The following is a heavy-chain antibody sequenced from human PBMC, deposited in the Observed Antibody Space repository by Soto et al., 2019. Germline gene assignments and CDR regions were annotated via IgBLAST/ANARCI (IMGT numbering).Heavy chain of an antibody. Sequence: GASVKVSCKASGYTFTGYYMHWVRQAPGQGLEWMGWINPNSGGTNYAQKFQGRVTMTRDTSTSTAYMELSRLRSDDTAVYYCARVGPRQLFQPNWFDPWGQGTLVTVSS. J-gene: IGHJ5*02. CDR2: INPNSGGT. D-gene: IGHD6-6*01. CDR1: GYTFTGYY. V-gene: IGHV1-2*02. CDR3: ARVGPRQLFQPNWFDP.